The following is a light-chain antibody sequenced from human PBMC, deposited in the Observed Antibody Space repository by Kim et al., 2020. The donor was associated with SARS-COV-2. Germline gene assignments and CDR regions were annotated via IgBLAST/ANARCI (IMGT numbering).Light chain of an antibody. CDR2: DVS. Sequence: QSALTQPASVSGSPGQSITISCTGTSSDVGGYNYVSWHQQHPGKAPKLMIYDVSKRPSGVSNRFSGSKSGNTASLTISGLQAEDEADYYCSSYTSSRTWVFGGGTQLTVL. V-gene: IGLV2-14*01. CDR3: SSYTSSRTWV. CDR1: SSDVGGYNY. J-gene: IGLJ3*02.